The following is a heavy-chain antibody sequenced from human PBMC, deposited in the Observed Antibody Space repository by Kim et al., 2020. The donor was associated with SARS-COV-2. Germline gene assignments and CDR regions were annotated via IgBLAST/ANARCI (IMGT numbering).Heavy chain of an antibody. J-gene: IGHJ6*02. CDR1: GFTFSSYA. D-gene: IGHD3-9*01. CDR3: AKGVGYFDWLLLPYYGMDV. CDR2: ISGSGGST. V-gene: IGHV3-23*01. Sequence: GGSLRLSCAASGFTFSSYAMSWVRQAPGKGLEWVSAISGSGGSTYYADSVKGRFTISRDNSKNTLYLQMNSLRAEDTAVYYCAKGVGYFDWLLLPYYGMDVRGQGTTVNAAS.